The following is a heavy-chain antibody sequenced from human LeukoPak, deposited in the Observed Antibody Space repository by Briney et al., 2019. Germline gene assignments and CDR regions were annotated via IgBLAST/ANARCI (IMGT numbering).Heavy chain of an antibody. J-gene: IGHJ4*02. V-gene: IGHV4-38-2*02. CDR1: SYSISDGYY. D-gene: IGHD6-13*01. Sequence: SETLSLTCTVSSYSISDGYYWGWIRQPPGKGLEWIGSIYHSGYTYYNPSLKSRVTISVDTSENQFSLKLNSVTAAATAVYYCARRYYSSSWYGVLGPFRYWGQGTLVTVSS. CDR3: ARRYYSSSWYGVLGPFRY. CDR2: IYHSGYT.